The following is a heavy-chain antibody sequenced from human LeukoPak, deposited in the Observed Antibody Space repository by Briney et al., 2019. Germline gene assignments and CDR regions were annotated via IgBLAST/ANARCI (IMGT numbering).Heavy chain of an antibody. V-gene: IGHV3-11*03. D-gene: IGHD6-13*01. CDR1: GFTFSDHY. CDR2: ISSSSSYT. J-gene: IGHJ4*02. Sequence: GGSLRLSCAASGFTFSDHYMSWIRQAPGKGLEWVSYISSSSSYTNYADSVKGRFTISRDNAKNSLYLQMNSLRAEDTAIYYCANPLVRSSWLLDYWGRGTLVTVSA. CDR3: ANPLVRSSWLLDY.